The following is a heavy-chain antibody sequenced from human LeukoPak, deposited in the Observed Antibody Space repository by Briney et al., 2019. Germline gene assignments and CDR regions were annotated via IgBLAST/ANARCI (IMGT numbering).Heavy chain of an antibody. Sequence: SETLSLTCSVSGGSISSSNYYWGWLRQPPGKGLEWIGSIYYSGSTYYNPSLKSRVTMSVDTSKNQFSLNLNSVTAADTALYYCAGDNYYGSGNYYWGQGTLVTVSS. D-gene: IGHD3-10*01. CDR2: IYYSGST. CDR3: AGDNYYGSGNYY. J-gene: IGHJ4*02. V-gene: IGHV4-39*07. CDR1: GGSISSSNYY.